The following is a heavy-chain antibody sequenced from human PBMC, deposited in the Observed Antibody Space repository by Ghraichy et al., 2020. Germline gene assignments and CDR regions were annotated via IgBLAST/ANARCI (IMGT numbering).Heavy chain of an antibody. Sequence: ASVKVSCKTSGYTFNIYGITWVQQAPGQGLEWMGWISANNGNTNYAQNFQGRVTMTTDTSTSTAYMELRSLRSDDTAVYYCARASRWVEPHHGEYFQDWGQGTLVTVSS. CDR3: ARASRWVEPHHGEYFQD. D-gene: IGHD1-1*01. V-gene: IGHV1-18*01. J-gene: IGHJ1*01. CDR1: GYTFNIYG. CDR2: ISANNGNT.